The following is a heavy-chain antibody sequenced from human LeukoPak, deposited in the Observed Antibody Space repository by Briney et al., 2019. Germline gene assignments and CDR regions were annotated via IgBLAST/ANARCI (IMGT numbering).Heavy chain of an antibody. D-gene: IGHD5-18*01. V-gene: IGHV3-30*18. J-gene: IGHJ4*02. CDR2: ISYDGSNK. CDR3: AKARGYSYGGPFDY. Sequence: GGSLRLSCAASGFTFSSYGMHWVRQASGKGLEWVAVISYDGSNKYYADSVKGRFTISRDNSKNTLYLQMNSLRAEDTAVYYCAKARGYSYGGPFDYWGQGTLVTVSS. CDR1: GFTFSSYG.